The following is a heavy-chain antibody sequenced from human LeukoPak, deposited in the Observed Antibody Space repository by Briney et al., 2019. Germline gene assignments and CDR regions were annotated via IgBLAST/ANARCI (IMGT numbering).Heavy chain of an antibody. CDR2: IYYSGST. CDR3: ARYGSGSYYGYYYGMDV. J-gene: IGHJ6*02. Sequence: SETLSLTCTVSGGSISSSSCYWGWIRQPPGKGLEWIGSIYYSGSTYYNPSLKSRVTISVDTSKNQFSLKLSSVTAADTAVYYCARYGSGSYYGYYYGMDVWGQGTTVTVSS. V-gene: IGHV4-39*01. CDR1: GGSISSSSCY. D-gene: IGHD3-10*01.